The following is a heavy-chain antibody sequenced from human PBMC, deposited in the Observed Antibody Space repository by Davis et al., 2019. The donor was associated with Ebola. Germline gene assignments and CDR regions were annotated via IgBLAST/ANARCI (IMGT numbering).Heavy chain of an antibody. D-gene: IGHD4-11*01. Sequence: RFGDYGLSWIRQPPGKGLEWIGYIYYSGSTNYNPSLKSRVTISVDTSKNQFSLKLSSVTAADTAVYYCARVRFGTVTTLYYYGMDVWGQGTTVTVSS. CDR2: IYYSGST. V-gene: IGHV4-61*08. J-gene: IGHJ6*02. CDR1: RFGDYG. CDR3: ARVRFGTVTTLYYYGMDV.